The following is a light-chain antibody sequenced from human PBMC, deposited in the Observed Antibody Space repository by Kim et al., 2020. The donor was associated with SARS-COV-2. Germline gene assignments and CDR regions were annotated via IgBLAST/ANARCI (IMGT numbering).Light chain of an antibody. Sequence: EIVMTQSPATLSLSPGERATLSCRASQSVSSNLAWYQQKPGQAPRLLIYGAYTRSTGIPARFSGSGSGTEFTLTISSLQSEDFAVYYCQQYNNWPPITFGGGTKVDIK. CDR1: QSVSSN. V-gene: IGKV3-15*01. J-gene: IGKJ4*01. CDR3: QQYNNWPPIT. CDR2: GAY.